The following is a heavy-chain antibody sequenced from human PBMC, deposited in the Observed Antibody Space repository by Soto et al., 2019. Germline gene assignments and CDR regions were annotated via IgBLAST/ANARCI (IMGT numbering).Heavy chain of an antibody. CDR2: ISSSSSYI. CDR3: ARVLSGMDILTGYYSPSGYYYYMDV. J-gene: IGHJ6*03. Sequence: GGSLRLSCAASGFTFSSYSMNWVRQAPGKGLEWVSSISSSSSYIYYADSVKGRFTISRDNAKNSLYLQMNSLRAEDTAVYYCARVLSGMDILTGYYSPSGYYYYMDVWGKGTTVTVSS. D-gene: IGHD3-9*01. CDR1: GFTFSSYS. V-gene: IGHV3-21*01.